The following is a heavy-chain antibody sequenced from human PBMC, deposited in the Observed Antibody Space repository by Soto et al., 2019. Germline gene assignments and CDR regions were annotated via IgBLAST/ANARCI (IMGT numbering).Heavy chain of an antibody. CDR1: GVTLSNYG. J-gene: IGHJ6*02. Sequence: QVQLVQSGADVKKPGSSVKVSCKAFGVTLSNYGISWVRQAPGQGLEYMGGIIPIFGTAKYAQKFQDRVTITADNPSTTTYMELSSLRSDDTAVYYCARDRDMVVEVAAGFGMDVWGQGTTVTVSS. CDR2: IIPIFGTA. V-gene: IGHV1-69*06. D-gene: IGHD2-15*01. CDR3: ARDRDMVVEVAAGFGMDV.